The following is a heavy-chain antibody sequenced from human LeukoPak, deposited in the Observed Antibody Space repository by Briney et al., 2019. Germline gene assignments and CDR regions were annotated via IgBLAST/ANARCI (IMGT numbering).Heavy chain of an antibody. CDR1: GGSIRSYY. V-gene: IGHV4-59*01. Sequence: KTSETLSLTCTVSGGSIRSYYWSWIRQPPGKGLEWIGYIYHSGSTNYNPSLKSRVTISVDTSKNQFSLKLSSVTAADTAVYYCARAGYGDFDYWGQGTLVTVSS. J-gene: IGHJ4*02. CDR3: ARAGYGDFDY. CDR2: IYHSGST. D-gene: IGHD4-17*01.